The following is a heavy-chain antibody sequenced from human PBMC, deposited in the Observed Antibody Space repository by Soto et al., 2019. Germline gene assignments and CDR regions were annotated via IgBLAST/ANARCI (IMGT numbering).Heavy chain of an antibody. D-gene: IGHD5-18*01. CDR1: GYSISSGYY. V-gene: IGHV4-38-2*01. CDR3: ARSPDSAMAFDF. J-gene: IGHJ4*02. Sequence: SETLSLTCAVSGYSISSGYYWCWIRQPPGKGLEWIGTIYHSGSTYYNASLKSRVTISVDTSKNQFSLTLTSVTAADTALYYCARSPDSAMAFDFWGQGTLVTVSS. CDR2: IYHSGST.